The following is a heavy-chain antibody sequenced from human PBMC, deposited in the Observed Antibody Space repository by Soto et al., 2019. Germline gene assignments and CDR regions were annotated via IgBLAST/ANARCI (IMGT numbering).Heavy chain of an antibody. Sequence: PGGALRHPCAASGGTFSSYGMHWVRQAPGKGLEWVAVISYDGSNKYYADSVKGRFTISRDNSKNTLYLQMNSLRAEDTAVYYCAKGGKSTYYYDSSGYYPDYWGQGT. CDR1: GGTFSSYG. CDR3: AKGGKSTYYYDSSGYYPDY. D-gene: IGHD3-22*01. CDR2: ISYDGSNK. V-gene: IGHV3-30*18. J-gene: IGHJ4*02.